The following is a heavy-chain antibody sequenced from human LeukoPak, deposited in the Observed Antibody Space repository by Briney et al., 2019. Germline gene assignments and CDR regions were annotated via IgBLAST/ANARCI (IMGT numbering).Heavy chain of an antibody. Sequence: GGSLRLSCAASAFAFSSYETNWVRQAPGKGLEWVSYISSSGRSIYYADSVKGRFTISRDNAKNSLYLQMNSLRAEDTAVYYCARGSREPRGYLGSWGQGTLVTVSS. V-gene: IGHV3-48*03. CDR1: AFAFSSYE. CDR3: ARGSREPRGYLGS. J-gene: IGHJ4*02. CDR2: ISSSGRSI. D-gene: IGHD1-26*01.